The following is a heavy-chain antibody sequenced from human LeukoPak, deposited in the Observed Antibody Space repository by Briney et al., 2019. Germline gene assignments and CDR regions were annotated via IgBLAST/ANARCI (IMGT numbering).Heavy chain of an antibody. J-gene: IGHJ6*03. Sequence: ASVKGSCKASGYTFTSYAISWVRHAPGHGLEWMGWISAYKDNTNYAQKLQGRVTTSTDTSTSTAYMELRSLRSDDTAVYYCARITGTTYYYYSYYMDVWGKGTTVTVSS. CDR3: ARITGTTYYYYSYYMDV. D-gene: IGHD1-7*01. V-gene: IGHV1-18*01. CDR1: GYTFTSYA. CDR2: ISAYKDNT.